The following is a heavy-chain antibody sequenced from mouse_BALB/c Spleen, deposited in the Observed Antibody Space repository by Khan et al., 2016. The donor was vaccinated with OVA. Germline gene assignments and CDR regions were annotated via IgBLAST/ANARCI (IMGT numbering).Heavy chain of an antibody. CDR3: ARGDY. CDR2: ISSGSSTI. Sequence: EVKLVESGGGLVQPGGSRKLSCAASGFTFSNFGMHWVRQAPEKGLEWVAYISSGSSTIYYADTMKGRFTISRDNPKNTLFLQMTSLRSEDTAMYYCARGDYWGQGTSVTVSS. V-gene: IGHV5-17*02. J-gene: IGHJ4*01. CDR1: GFTFSNFG.